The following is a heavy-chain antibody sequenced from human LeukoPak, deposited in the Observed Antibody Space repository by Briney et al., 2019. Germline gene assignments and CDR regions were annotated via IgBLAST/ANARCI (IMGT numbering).Heavy chain of an antibody. CDR1: GGSISSYY. CDR2: IYYSGST. Sequence: SETLSLTCTASGGSISSYYWTWIRQPAGKGLEWIGYIYYSGSTNYNPSLKSRVTISVDTSKNQFSLKLSSVTAADTAVYYCARVVPNSSSQYDYWGQGTLVTVSS. D-gene: IGHD6-13*01. J-gene: IGHJ4*02. CDR3: ARVVPNSSSQYDY. V-gene: IGHV4-59*01.